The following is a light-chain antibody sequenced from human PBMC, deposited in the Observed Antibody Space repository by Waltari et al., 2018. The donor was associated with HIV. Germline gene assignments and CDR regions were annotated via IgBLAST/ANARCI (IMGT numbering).Light chain of an antibody. CDR1: SSDVGGYNY. V-gene: IGLV2-11*01. J-gene: IGLJ3*02. CDR2: DVN. CDR3: CSYAGSPPWV. Sequence: QSALTQPRSVSGSPGPSVTISCTGTSSDVGGYNYVSWYQQHPGKAPKLMIYDVNKRPSGVPDRYSGSKSGNTASLTISGLQAEDEANYYCCSYAGSPPWVFGGGTKLTVL.